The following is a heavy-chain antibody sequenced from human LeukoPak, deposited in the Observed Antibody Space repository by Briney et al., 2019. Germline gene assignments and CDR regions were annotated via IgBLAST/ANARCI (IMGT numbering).Heavy chain of an antibody. CDR3: ARDQQSSSYHYYYYMDV. CDR1: GGSISSYY. J-gene: IGHJ6*03. D-gene: IGHD6-13*01. Sequence: SETLSLTCTVSGGSISSYYWSWIRQPAGKGLEWIGRIYTSGSTNYNPSPKSRVTISVDKSKNQFSLKLSSVTAADTAVYYCARDQQSSSYHYYYYMDVWGKGTTVTVSS. V-gene: IGHV4-4*07. CDR2: IYTSGST.